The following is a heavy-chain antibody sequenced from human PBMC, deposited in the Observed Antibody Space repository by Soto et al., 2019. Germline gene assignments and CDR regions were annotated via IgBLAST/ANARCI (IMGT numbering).Heavy chain of an antibody. CDR2: TYCRSKWYS. Sequence: SQTLSLTCAISGDSVSSNSATWNWIRLSPSRGLEWLGRTYCRSKWYSAYAVSVKSRISINPDTSKNQFSLQLNSVTPDDTAVYYCARGPGTLRPWGQGTLVTVSS. CDR3: ARGPGTLRP. D-gene: IGHD1-1*01. CDR1: GDSVSSNSAT. J-gene: IGHJ5*02. V-gene: IGHV6-1*01.